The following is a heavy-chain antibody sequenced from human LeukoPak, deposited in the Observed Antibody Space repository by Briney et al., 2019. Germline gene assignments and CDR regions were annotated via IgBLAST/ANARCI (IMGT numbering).Heavy chain of an antibody. D-gene: IGHD3-22*01. CDR3: ARDGSAYYNENTGFRGEFDS. V-gene: IGHV3-21*01. Sequence: GGALRLACAASGFSFSSFTGNWGRQARGRVVEWVSTIRRRSDYRYDADAVKGRFTISRDNHKNSVYLQMNSLRAEDADVYYCARDGSAYYNENTGFRGEFDSWGQGALVIVSS. CDR2: IRRRSDYR. CDR1: GFSFSSFT. J-gene: IGHJ4*02.